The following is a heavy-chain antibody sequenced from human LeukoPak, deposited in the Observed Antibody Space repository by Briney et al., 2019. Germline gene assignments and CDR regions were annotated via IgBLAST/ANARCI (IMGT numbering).Heavy chain of an antibody. V-gene: IGHV4-39*07. D-gene: IGHD1-1*01. CDR2: INHSGST. CDR1: GGSISSSIYY. CDR3: AREGLEVPFCDY. Sequence: SETLSLTCTVSGGSISSSIYYWSWIRQPPGKGLEWIGEINHSGSTNYNPSLKGRVTISVDTSKNQFSLKLSSVTAADTAVYYCAREGLEVPFCDYWGQGTLVTVSS. J-gene: IGHJ4*02.